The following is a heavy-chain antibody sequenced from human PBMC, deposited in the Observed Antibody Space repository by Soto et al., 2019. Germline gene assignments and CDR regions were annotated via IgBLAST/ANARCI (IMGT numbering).Heavy chain of an antibody. CDR3: ARSKEKYCSGGSCYVLDY. J-gene: IGHJ4*02. Sequence: SETLSLTCTVSGGSISSYYWSWIRQPPGKGLEWIGYIYYSGSTNYNPSLKSRVTISVDTSKNQFSLKLSSVTAADTAVYYCARSKEKYCSGGSCYVLDYWGQGTLVTVSS. D-gene: IGHD2-15*01. V-gene: IGHV4-59*01. CDR2: IYYSGST. CDR1: GGSISSYY.